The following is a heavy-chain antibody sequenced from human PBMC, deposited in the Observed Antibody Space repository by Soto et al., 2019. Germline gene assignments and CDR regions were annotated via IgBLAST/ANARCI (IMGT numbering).Heavy chain of an antibody. CDR3: ARDVRKWRQLVLFDY. Sequence: QVPLVQSGAEVKKPGASVKVSCKASGYTFTSYGISWVRQAPGQGLEWMGWISAYNGNTNYAQKLQGRVTMTTDTSTSTAYMELRSLRSDDTAVYYCARDVRKWRQLVLFDYWGQGTLVTVSS. V-gene: IGHV1-18*01. D-gene: IGHD6-13*01. J-gene: IGHJ4*02. CDR2: ISAYNGNT. CDR1: GYTFTSYG.